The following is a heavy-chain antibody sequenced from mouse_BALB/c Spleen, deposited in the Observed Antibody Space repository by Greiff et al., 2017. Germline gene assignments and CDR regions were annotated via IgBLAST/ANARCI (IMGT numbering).Heavy chain of an antibody. V-gene: IGHV3-8*02. CDR3: ARYHYGYDNWYFDV. Sequence: VQLKESGPSLVKPSQTLSLTCSVTGDSITSGYWNWIRKFPGNKLEYMGYISYSGSTYYNPSLKSRISITRDTSKNQYYLQLNSVTTEDTATYSCARYHYGYDNWYFDVWGAGTTVTVSS. J-gene: IGHJ1*01. CDR2: ISYSGST. D-gene: IGHD2-2*01. CDR1: GDSITSGY.